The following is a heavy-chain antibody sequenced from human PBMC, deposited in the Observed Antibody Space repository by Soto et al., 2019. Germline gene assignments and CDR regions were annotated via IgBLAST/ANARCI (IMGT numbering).Heavy chain of an antibody. V-gene: IGHV4-34*01. Sequence: QVQLQQWGAGILKPSETLSLACAVYSGSFRGYSWTWIRHLPGRGLEWMGDVSHRGTTNYNPSLKSRVSISVDTSKNQFSLKLNSVTAADTGLYYCARGARPGTQLVITSATAYYFDWWGQGTPVTVSS. CDR3: ARGARPGTQLVITSATAYYFDW. CDR1: SGSFRGYS. CDR2: VSHRGTT. J-gene: IGHJ4*02. D-gene: IGHD1-1*01.